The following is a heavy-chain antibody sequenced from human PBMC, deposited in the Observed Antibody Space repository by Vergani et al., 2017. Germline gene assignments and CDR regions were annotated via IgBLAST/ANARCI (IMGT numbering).Heavy chain of an antibody. CDR1: GFTFNHYA. CDR3: ARGDYGILTGYRY. V-gene: IGHV1-46*02. Sequence: VQLLESGGDLVQPGGSLRLSCAASGFTFNHYAMHWVRQAPGQGLEWMGIINPSGGHTNYAQKFQGRVTMTRDTSTSTVYMELSSLRSEDTAIYYCARGDYGILTGYRYWGQGTLVTVSA. D-gene: IGHD3-9*01. CDR2: INPSGGHT. J-gene: IGHJ4*02.